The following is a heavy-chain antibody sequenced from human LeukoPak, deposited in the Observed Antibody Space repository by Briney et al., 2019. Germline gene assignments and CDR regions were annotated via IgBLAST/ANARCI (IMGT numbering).Heavy chain of an antibody. V-gene: IGHV4-39*01. J-gene: IGHJ4*02. Sequence: SETLSLTCTVSGGSISSSSYYWGWIRQPPGKGLEWIGSIYYSGSTYYNPSLKSRVTISVDTSKNQFSLKLSSATAADTAVYYCARVGGNSDWGQGTLVTVSS. CDR3: ARVGGNSD. CDR1: GGSISSSSYY. CDR2: IYYSGST. D-gene: IGHD1/OR15-1a*01.